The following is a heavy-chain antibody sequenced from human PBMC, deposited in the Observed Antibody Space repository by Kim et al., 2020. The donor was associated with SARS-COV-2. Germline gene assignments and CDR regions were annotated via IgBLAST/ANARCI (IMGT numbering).Heavy chain of an antibody. CDR1: GGSFSGYY. CDR3: ARAACCSSTSCYGIHYYYYGVDG. D-gene: IGHD2-2*01. Sequence: SETLSLTCAVYGGSFSGYYWSWIRQPPGKGLEWIGEINHSGSTNYNPSLKSRVTISVDTSKNQFSLKLSSVTAADTAVYYCARAACCSSTSCYGIHYYYYGVDGWGQGTTVTDSS. V-gene: IGHV4-34*01. CDR2: INHSGST. J-gene: IGHJ6*02.